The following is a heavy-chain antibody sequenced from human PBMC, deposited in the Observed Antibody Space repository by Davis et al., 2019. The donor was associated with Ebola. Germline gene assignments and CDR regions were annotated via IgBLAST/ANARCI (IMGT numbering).Heavy chain of an antibody. CDR3: VKDSLYCSSTSCSSDY. V-gene: IGHV3-64D*06. Sequence: PGGSLRLSCSASGFTFSSYAMHWVRQAPGKGLEYVSAISSNGGSTYYADSVKGRFTISRDNSKNTLYLQMSSLRAEDTAVYYCVKDSLYCSSTSCSSDYWGQGTLVTVSS. CDR2: ISSNGGST. CDR1: GFTFSSYA. J-gene: IGHJ4*02. D-gene: IGHD2-2*01.